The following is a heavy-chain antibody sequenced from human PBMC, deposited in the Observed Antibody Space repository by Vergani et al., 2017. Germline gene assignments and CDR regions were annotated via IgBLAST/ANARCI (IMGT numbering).Heavy chain of an antibody. J-gene: IGHJ6*02. CDR3: ARDRRPDRYGSGSYYKNYYYYGMDV. V-gene: IGHV3-48*01. Sequence: EVQLVESGGGLVQPGGSLRLSCAASGFTFSSYSMNWVRQAPGKGLEWVSYISSSSSTIYYADSVKGRFTISRDNAKNSLYLQMNSLRAEDTAVYYCARDRRPDRYGSGSYYKNYYYYGMDVWGQGTTVTVSS. D-gene: IGHD3-10*01. CDR1: GFTFSSYS. CDR2: ISSSSSTI.